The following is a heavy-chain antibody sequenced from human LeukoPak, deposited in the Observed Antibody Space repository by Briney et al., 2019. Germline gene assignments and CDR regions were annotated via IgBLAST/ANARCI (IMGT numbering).Heavy chain of an antibody. V-gene: IGHV3-30*02. CDR1: GFTFSRYG. J-gene: IGHJ3*02. CDR3: ARELSGTYLGGLGI. CDR2: LQSDASSK. Sequence: PGGSLRLSCAGSGFTFSRYGIHWVRQAPGKGLEWVTFLQSDASSKYYADSVKGRFTISRDNPKNTLYLQMNSLRGDDTAVYYCARELSGTYLGGLGIRGQGTMVTVSP. D-gene: IGHD2-15*01.